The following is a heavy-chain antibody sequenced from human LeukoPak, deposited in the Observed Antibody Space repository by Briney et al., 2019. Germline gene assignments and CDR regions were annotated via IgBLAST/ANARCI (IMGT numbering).Heavy chain of an antibody. D-gene: IGHD3-22*01. V-gene: IGHV4-39*07. CDR2: IHYSGST. CDR3: AKLYSTAYYYGGNYYAMDV. CDR1: GGPISSYY. Sequence: SETLSLTCTVSGGPISSYYWSWIRQPPGKGLEWIGSIHYSGSTYYNPSLKSRVTISADTSKSQFSLKLTSVTAADTAVYYCAKLYSTAYYYGGNYYAMDVWGQGTTVTVSS. J-gene: IGHJ6*02.